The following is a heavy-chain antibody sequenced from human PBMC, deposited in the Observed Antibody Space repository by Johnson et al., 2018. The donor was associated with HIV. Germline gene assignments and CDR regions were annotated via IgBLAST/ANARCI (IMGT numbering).Heavy chain of an antibody. J-gene: IGHJ3*02. CDR2: IGFSSSIT. V-gene: IGHV3-11*04. CDR3: AREWSSSRWTYGCDI. Sequence: GLIFFDYYMTCIRQAPGKGLKWFSYIGFSSSITHWADSVKGRLTISRDNAKNTLYLQMNNLGAEDPAVYYCAREWSSSRWTYGCDIWGQGTMVTISS. CDR1: GLIFFDYY. D-gene: IGHD6-13*01.